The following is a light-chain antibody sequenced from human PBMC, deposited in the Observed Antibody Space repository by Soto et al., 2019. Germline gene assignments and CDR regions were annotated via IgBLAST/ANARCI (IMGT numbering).Light chain of an antibody. J-gene: IGLJ3*02. CDR2: YNG. Sequence: QSVLTQPPSASGTPGQRVTISCSGGRSNIGSNTVNWYQHLPGTAPKLLIYYNGQRPSGVPDRFSGSKSGTSTSLTISGLQSEDEATYYCAAWDDSLNGGVFGGGTKVTVL. CDR1: RSNIGSNT. CDR3: AAWDDSLNGGV. V-gene: IGLV1-44*01.